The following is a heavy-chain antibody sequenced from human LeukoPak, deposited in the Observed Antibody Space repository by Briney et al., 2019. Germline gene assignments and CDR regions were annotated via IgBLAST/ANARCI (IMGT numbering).Heavy chain of an antibody. V-gene: IGHV4-59*01. D-gene: IGHD5-24*01. CDR2: IYHSGST. J-gene: IGHJ3*01. CDR3: ARVRDGYAYDAFDF. Sequence: SETLSLTCIVSGGSISNYYWSWIRQPPGKGLEWIGYIYHSGSTNYNRSLKSRVSISVDTSKNQFSLKLRSVTAADTAVYYCARVRDGYAYDAFDFWGQGTVVTVSS. CDR1: GGSISNYY.